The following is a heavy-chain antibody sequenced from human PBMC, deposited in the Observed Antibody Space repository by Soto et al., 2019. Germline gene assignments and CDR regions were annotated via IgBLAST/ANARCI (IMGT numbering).Heavy chain of an antibody. CDR2: INHSGST. D-gene: IGHD5-12*01. J-gene: IGHJ5*02. Sequence: TSETLSLTCAVYGGSFSAYYWSWVRQPPGQGLEWIGEINHSGSTNSNPSLKSRVTISVDTSKNQFSLNLSSVAAADTAVYYCARAHIVASIPGPCWFDPWGQGTLVTVSS. CDR1: GGSFSAYY. CDR3: ARAHIVASIPGPCWFDP. V-gene: IGHV4-34*01.